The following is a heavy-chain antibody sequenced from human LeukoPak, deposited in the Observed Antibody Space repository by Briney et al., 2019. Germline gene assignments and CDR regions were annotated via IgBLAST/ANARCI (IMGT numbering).Heavy chain of an antibody. V-gene: IGHV3-33*06. Sequence: GGSLRLSCAASGFTFSSYGMHWVRQAPGKGLEWVAVVWYDGSNKYYADSVKGRFTISRDNSKNTLYLQMNSLRAEDTAVYYCAKSGEWEPTDLDYWGQGTLVTVSS. D-gene: IGHD1-26*01. CDR3: AKSGEWEPTDLDY. CDR2: VWYDGSNK. CDR1: GFTFSSYG. J-gene: IGHJ4*02.